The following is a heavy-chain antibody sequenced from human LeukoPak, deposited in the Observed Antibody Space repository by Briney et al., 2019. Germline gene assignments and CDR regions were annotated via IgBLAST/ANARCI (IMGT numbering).Heavy chain of an antibody. CDR2: IIPILGIA. CDR1: GYTFTGYY. CDR3: ARDSKRGMDV. J-gene: IGHJ6*02. V-gene: IGHV1-69*04. Sequence: ASVKVSCKASGYTFTGYYMHWVRQAPGQGLEWMGRIIPILGIANYAQKFQGRVTITADKSTSTAYMELSSLRSEDTAVYYCARDSKRGMDVWGQGTTVTVSS.